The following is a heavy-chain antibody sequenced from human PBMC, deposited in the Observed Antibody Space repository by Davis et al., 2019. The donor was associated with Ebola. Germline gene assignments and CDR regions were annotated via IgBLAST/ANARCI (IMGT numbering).Heavy chain of an antibody. Sequence: PSETLSLTCTVSGGSISSYYWSWIRQPPGKGLEWIGYIYYSGSTNYNPSLKSRVTISVDTSKNQFSLKLSSVTAADTAVYYCARPANFHGGKGRFDYWGQGTLVTVSS. CDR2: IYYSGST. CDR3: ARPANFHGGKGRFDY. V-gene: IGHV4-59*01. CDR1: GGSISSYY. J-gene: IGHJ4*02. D-gene: IGHD4-23*01.